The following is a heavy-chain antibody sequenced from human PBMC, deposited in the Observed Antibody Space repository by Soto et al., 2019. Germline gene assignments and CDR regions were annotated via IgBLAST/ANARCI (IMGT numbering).Heavy chain of an antibody. V-gene: IGHV1-69*02. J-gene: IGHJ4*02. D-gene: IGHD5-18*01. CDR1: GGTFSSYT. Sequence: ASVKVSCKASGGTFSSYTISWVRQAPGQGLEWMGRIIPILGIANYAQKFQGRVTITADKSTSTAYMELSSLRSEDTAVYYCARVGYSYGYGRYFDYWGQGTLVTVSS. CDR2: IIPILGIA. CDR3: ARVGYSYGYGRYFDY.